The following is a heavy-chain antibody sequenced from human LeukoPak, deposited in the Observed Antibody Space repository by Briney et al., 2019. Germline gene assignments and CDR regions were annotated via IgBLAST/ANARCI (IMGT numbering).Heavy chain of an antibody. CDR2: INHSGST. Sequence: PSETLSLTCTVYGGSFSGYCWSWIRQPPGKGLEWVGEINHSGSTNYNPSLKSRVTISVDTSKNQFSLELTSMTAADTAVYSCTRGKHETVFDYWGQGTLVTVSS. J-gene: IGHJ4*02. V-gene: IGHV4-34*01. CDR3: TRGKHETVFDY. CDR1: GGSFSGYC. D-gene: IGHD2-21*02.